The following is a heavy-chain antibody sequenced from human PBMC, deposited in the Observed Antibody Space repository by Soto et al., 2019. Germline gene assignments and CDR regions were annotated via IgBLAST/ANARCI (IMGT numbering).Heavy chain of an antibody. J-gene: IGHJ5*02. CDR1: GGSISSGGYS. Sequence: QLQLQESGSGLVKPSQTLSLTCAVSGGSISSGGYSWSWIRQPPGKGLEWIGYIYHSGSTYYNPPLKRRVTISVDRSKNQFSLKLSSVTAADTAVYYCARAYDFWSGYSPFDPWGQGTLVTVSS. D-gene: IGHD3-3*01. V-gene: IGHV4-30-2*01. CDR2: IYHSGST. CDR3: ARAYDFWSGYSPFDP.